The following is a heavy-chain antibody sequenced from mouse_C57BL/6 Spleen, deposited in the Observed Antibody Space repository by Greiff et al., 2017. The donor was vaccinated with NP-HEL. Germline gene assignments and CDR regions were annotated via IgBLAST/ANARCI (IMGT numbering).Heavy chain of an antibody. V-gene: IGHV1-59*01. J-gene: IGHJ2*01. CDR1: GYTFTSYW. Sequence: VQLQQPGAELVRPGTSVKLSCKASGYTFTSYWMHWVKQRPGQGLEWIGVIDPSDSYTNYNQKFKGKATLTVDTSSSTAYMQLSSLTSEDSAVYYCARDYYGNCEGYWGQGTTLTVSS. D-gene: IGHD2-1*01. CDR3: ARDYYGNCEGY. CDR2: IDPSDSYT.